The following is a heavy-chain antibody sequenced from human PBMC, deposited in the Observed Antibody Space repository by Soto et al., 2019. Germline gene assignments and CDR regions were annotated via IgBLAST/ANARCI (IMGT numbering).Heavy chain of an antibody. Sequence: QVHLVQSGAEVKKPGASVKVSCKGSGYTFTSYGITWVRQAPGQGLEWMGWISAHNGNTDYAQKLQGRVTVTRDKSTSTAYMELRSVSSDDTAVYYCARGRYGDYWGQGALVTVSS. V-gene: IGHV1-18*01. CDR1: GYTFTSYG. D-gene: IGHD1-1*01. CDR3: ARGRYGDY. CDR2: ISAHNGNT. J-gene: IGHJ4*02.